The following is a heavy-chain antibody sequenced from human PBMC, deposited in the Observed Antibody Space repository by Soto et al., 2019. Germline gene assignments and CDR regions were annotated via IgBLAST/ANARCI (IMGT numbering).Heavy chain of an antibody. D-gene: IGHD3-16*01. J-gene: IGHJ4*02. Sequence: PSETLCLTCTVSGGSISSYYWSWIRQPPGKGLEWIGYIYYSGSTNYNPSLKSRVTISVDTSKNQFSLKLSSVTAADTAVYYCARDQLGGPFDYWGQGTLVTVSS. CDR3: ARDQLGGPFDY. CDR1: GGSISSYY. V-gene: IGHV4-59*01. CDR2: IYYSGST.